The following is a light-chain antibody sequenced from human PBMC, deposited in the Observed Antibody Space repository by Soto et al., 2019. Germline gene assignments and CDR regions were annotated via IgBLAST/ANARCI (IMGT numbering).Light chain of an antibody. V-gene: IGKV3-20*01. Sequence: TQSPPTLSVSPGEIATLSCRASQSVSSNLAWYQQKPGQAPRLLIYGASSRATGIPDRFSGSGSGTDFTLTISRLETEDFAVYYCQQYGSSPWTFGQGTKVDI. CDR3: QQYGSSPWT. J-gene: IGKJ1*01. CDR2: GAS. CDR1: QSVSSN.